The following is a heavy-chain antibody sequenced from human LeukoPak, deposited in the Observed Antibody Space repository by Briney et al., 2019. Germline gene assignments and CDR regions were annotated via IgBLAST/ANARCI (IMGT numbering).Heavy chain of an antibody. Sequence: ASVNVSCKVSGYTLTELSMHWVRQAPGKGLEWMGGFDPEDGETIYAQKFQGRVTMTEDTSTDTAYMELSSLRSEDTAVYYCARLGRYNWNDRHYFDYWGQGTLVTVSS. J-gene: IGHJ4*02. CDR2: FDPEDGET. V-gene: IGHV1-24*01. CDR3: ARLGRYNWNDRHYFDY. CDR1: GYTLTELS. D-gene: IGHD1-1*01.